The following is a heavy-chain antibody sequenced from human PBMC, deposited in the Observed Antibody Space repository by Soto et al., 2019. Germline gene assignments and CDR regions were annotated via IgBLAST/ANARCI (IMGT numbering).Heavy chain of an antibody. J-gene: IGHJ5*02. V-gene: IGHV4-59*01. Sequence: PSETLSLTCTVSGGSISSYYWSWIRQPPGKGLEWIGHIYYSGSTNYNPSLKSRVTISVDTSKNQFSLKLSSVTAADTAVYYCARIITILGFDPWGQGTLVTVSS. CDR2: IYYSGST. CDR1: GGSISSYY. D-gene: IGHD3-3*01. CDR3: ARIITILGFDP.